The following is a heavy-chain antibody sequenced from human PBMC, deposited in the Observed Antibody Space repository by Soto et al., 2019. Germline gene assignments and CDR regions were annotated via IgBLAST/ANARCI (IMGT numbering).Heavy chain of an antibody. V-gene: IGHV3-33*01. CDR1: GFTISTHG. CDR2: IWYDGSNK. D-gene: IGHD1-7*01. J-gene: IGHJ4*02. Sequence: GGSLRLSCAASGFTISTHGMHWVRQAPGKGLEWVANIWYDGSNKFYADSVKGRFTISKDNSKNTLCVEMNSLRAEDTAVYYCAAATTWNFHFHYWGQGTQVTVSS. CDR3: AAATTWNFHFHY.